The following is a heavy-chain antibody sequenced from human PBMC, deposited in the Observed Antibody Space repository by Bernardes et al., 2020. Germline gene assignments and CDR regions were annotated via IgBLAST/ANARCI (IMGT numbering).Heavy chain of an antibody. V-gene: IGHV1-24*01. J-gene: IGHJ6*02. Sequence: ASVKVSCKVSGYTLTELSMHWVRQAPGKGLEWMGGFDPEDGETIYAQKFQGRVTMTEDTSTDTAYMELSSLRSEDTAVYYCATLGYSGSYQNRGGDYYYGMDVWGQGTTVTVSS. CDR2: FDPEDGET. CDR3: ATLGYSGSYQNRGGDYYYGMDV. CDR1: GYTLTELS. D-gene: IGHD1-26*01.